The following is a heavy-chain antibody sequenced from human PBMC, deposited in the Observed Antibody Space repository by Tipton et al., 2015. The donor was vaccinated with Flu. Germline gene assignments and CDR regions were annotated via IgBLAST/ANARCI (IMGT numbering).Heavy chain of an antibody. J-gene: IGHJ4*02. CDR1: GGSTSSYY. D-gene: IGHD5-24*01. V-gene: IGHV4-59*01. CDR3: ARAGWQGIDY. CDR2: IYYSGST. Sequence: TLSLTCTVSGGSTSSYYWSWIRQPPGKGLEWIGYIYYSGSTNYNPSLKSRVTISVDTSKNQFSLKLSSVTAADTAVYYCARAGWQGIDYWGQGTLVTVSS.